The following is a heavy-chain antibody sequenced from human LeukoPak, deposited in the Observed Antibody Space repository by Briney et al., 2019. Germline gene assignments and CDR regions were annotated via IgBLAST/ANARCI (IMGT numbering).Heavy chain of an antibody. Sequence: GGSLRLSCAASGFTFSSYSMNWVRQAPGKGLEWVSYISSSSSTIYYADSVKGRFTISRDNSKNTLYLQMNSLRAEDTAVYYCAKGYYGSGSPYYFDYWGQGTLVTVSS. CDR3: AKGYYGSGSPYYFDY. D-gene: IGHD3-10*01. V-gene: IGHV3-48*01. J-gene: IGHJ4*02. CDR1: GFTFSSYS. CDR2: ISSSSSTI.